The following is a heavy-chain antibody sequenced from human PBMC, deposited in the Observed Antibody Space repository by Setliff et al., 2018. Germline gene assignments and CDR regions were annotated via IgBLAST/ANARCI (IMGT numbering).Heavy chain of an antibody. Sequence: PSETLSLTCTVSGASISSGTYCWAWIRQPPGKGLEWIGRIHYRGTTYSNASLASRLTISVDTAKNQFSLKLTSVTAADTAVYYCARTGTCRYFDYWGQGTQVTVSS. CDR3: ARTGTCRYFDY. V-gene: IGHV4-39*01. J-gene: IGHJ4*02. D-gene: IGHD1-1*01. CDR1: GASISSGTYC. CDR2: IHYRGTT.